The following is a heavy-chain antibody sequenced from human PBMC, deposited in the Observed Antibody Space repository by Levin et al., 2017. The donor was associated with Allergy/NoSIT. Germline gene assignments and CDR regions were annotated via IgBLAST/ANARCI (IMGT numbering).Heavy chain of an antibody. CDR2: INHSGST. V-gene: IGHV4-34*01. J-gene: IGHJ4*02. Sequence: ESLKISCAVYGGSFSGYYWSWIRQPPGKGLEWIGEINHSGSTNYNPSLKSRVTISVDTSKNQFSLKLSSVTAADTAVYYCASQTVPDYWGQGTLVTVSS. CDR3: ASQTVPDY. D-gene: IGHD3-10*01. CDR1: GGSFSGYY.